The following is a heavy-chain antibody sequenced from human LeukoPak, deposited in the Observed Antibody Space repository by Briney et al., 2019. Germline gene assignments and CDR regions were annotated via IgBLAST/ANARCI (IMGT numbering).Heavy chain of an antibody. CDR3: ARTTLAITRIVVDTSVGGWWFDL. Sequence: SVKVSCKASGGTFSSYAISWVRQAPGQGLEWMGGIIPIFGTANYAQKFQGRVTITADESTSTAYMELSSLRSEDTSVYYCARTTLAITRIVVDTSVGGWWFDLWAQETVVSVSS. V-gene: IGHV1-69*13. CDR2: IIPIFGTA. CDR1: GGTFSSYA. D-gene: IGHD3-22*01. J-gene: IGHJ5*02.